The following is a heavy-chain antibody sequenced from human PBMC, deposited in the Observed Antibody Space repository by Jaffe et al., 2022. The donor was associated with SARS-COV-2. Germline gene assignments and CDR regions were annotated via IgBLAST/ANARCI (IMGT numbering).Heavy chain of an antibody. CDR1: GFTFSSYW. D-gene: IGHD3-3*01. Sequence: EVQLVESGGGLVQPGGSLRLSCAASGFTFSSYWMSWVRQAPGKGLEWVANIKQDGSEKYYVDSVKGRFTISRDNAKNSLYLQMNSLRAEDTAVYYCARQYYDFWSGYNPAGYYFDYWGQGTLVTVSS. V-gene: IGHV3-7*01. CDR3: ARQYYDFWSGYNPAGYYFDY. CDR2: IKQDGSEK. J-gene: IGHJ4*02.